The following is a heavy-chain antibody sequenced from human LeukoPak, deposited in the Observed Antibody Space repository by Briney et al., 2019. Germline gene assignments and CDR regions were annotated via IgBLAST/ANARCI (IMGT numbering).Heavy chain of an antibody. CDR1: GGSISSYY. Sequence: PSXXLSLTCTVSGGSISSYYWSWIRQPPGKGLEWIGYIYYSGSTNYNPSLKSRVTISVETSKKQFSLKPSSVTAADTAVYYCARVGLLDDILTGRFDYWGQGTLVTVSS. D-gene: IGHD3-9*01. CDR2: IYYSGST. J-gene: IGHJ4*02. CDR3: ARVGLLDDILTGRFDY. V-gene: IGHV4-59*01.